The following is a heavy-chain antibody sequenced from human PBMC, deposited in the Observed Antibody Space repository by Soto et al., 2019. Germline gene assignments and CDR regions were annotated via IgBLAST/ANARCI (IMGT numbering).Heavy chain of an antibody. Sequence: PGGSLRLSCAASGFTFSTYALSWARQAPGKGLEWVSAISANGQGIYYADSVRGRFTISRDNSKNTIFLHMDSLRAEDTAVYYCAKEYYYGSGSPPSSFDYWGQGTLVTVSS. J-gene: IGHJ4*02. D-gene: IGHD3-10*01. CDR2: ISANGQGI. V-gene: IGHV3-23*01. CDR3: AKEYYYGSGSPPSSFDY. CDR1: GFTFSTYA.